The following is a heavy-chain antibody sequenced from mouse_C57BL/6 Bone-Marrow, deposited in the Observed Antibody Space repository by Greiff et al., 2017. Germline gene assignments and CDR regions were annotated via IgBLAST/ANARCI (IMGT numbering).Heavy chain of an antibody. CDR3: TTDYYGSSYYAMDY. J-gene: IGHJ4*01. CDR1: GFNIKDDY. D-gene: IGHD1-1*01. Sequence: DVQLQESGAELVRPGASVKLSCTASGFNIKDDYMHWVKQRPEQGLEWIGWIDPENGDTEYASKFQGKATITADTSSNTAYLQLSSLTSEDTAVXYCTTDYYGSSYYAMDYWGQGTSVTVSS. V-gene: IGHV14-4*01. CDR2: IDPENGDT.